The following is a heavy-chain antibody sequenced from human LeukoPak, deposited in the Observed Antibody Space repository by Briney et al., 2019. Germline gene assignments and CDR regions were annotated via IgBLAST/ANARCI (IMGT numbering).Heavy chain of an antibody. CDR2: ISTSGSTI. V-gene: IGHV3-48*04. Sequence: GGSLRLSCAASGFTFSSYWMSWVRQAPGKGLEWVSYISTSGSTIYYADSVKGRFTVSRDNAKNSLYLQMNSLRAGDTAVYYCASSLGYCSGGSCYAGNQFDYWGQGTLVAVSS. J-gene: IGHJ4*02. CDR3: ASSLGYCSGGSCYAGNQFDY. D-gene: IGHD2-15*01. CDR1: GFTFSSYW.